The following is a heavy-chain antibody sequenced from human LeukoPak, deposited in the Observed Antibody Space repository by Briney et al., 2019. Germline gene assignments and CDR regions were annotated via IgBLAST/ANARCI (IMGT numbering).Heavy chain of an antibody. Sequence: ASVKVSCKASGYTFTGYYMHWVRQAPGQGLEWMGWINPNSGGTNYTQKFQGRVTMTRDTSISTAHMELSRLRSDDTAVYYCARDSRPIFEWQQLGGDYWGQGTLVTVSS. CDR3: ARDSRPIFEWQQLGGDY. J-gene: IGHJ4*02. D-gene: IGHD6-13*01. CDR1: GYTFTGYY. CDR2: INPNSGGT. V-gene: IGHV1-2*02.